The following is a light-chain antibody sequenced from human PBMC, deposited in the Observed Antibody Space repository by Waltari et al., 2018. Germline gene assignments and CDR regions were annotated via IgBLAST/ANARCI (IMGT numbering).Light chain of an antibody. V-gene: IGLV3-9*01. CDR1: NIGSKN. CDR3: QVWDRGVV. Sequence: SYEPTQPLSVSVALGQTARITCGGNNIGSKNVHWYQQKPGQAPVLVIYRDSNRPSGIPERFSGSNSGNTATLTISRAQAGDEADYYCQVWDRGVVFGGGTKLTVL. J-gene: IGLJ2*01. CDR2: RDS.